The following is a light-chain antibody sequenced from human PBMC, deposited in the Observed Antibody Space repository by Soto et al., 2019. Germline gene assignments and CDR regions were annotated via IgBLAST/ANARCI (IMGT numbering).Light chain of an antibody. J-gene: IGLJ7*01. V-gene: IGLV1-40*01. CDR1: STNIGSGYD. CDR2: SNS. Sequence: QSVLTQPPSVSGAPGQRVTTSCTGSSTNIGSGYDVHWYQQLPGTAPKLLLNSNSKRHSGVPDRCSDTKSGISASLAITGFQFEDEADYYCQPYDSSLPGFGGGTQLTVL. CDR3: QPYDSSLPG.